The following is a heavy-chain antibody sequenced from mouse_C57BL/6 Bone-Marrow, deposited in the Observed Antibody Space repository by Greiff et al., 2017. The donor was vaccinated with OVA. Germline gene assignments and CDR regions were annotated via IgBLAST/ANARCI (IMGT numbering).Heavy chain of an antibody. CDR1: GYTFTSYW. V-gene: IGHV1-52*01. D-gene: IGHD1-1*01. J-gene: IGHJ2*01. CDR3: AREYYYGSSPYYFDY. CDR2: IDPSDSET. Sequence: VQLQQPGAELVRPGSSVKLSCKASGYTFTSYWMHWVKQRPIQGLEWIGNIDPSDSETHYNQKFKDKATLTVDKSSSTAYMQLSSLTSEDSAVYYCAREYYYGSSPYYFDYWGQGTTLTVSS.